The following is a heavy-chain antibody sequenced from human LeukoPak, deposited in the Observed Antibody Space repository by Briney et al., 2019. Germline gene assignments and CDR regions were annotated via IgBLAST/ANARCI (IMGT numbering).Heavy chain of an antibody. CDR2: ISAYNGNT. CDR1: GYTFTSYG. CDR3: ARDGRWLQLSQYYYYGMDD. J-gene: IGHJ6*02. D-gene: IGHD5-24*01. Sequence: ASVKVSRKASGYTFTSYGISWVRQAPGQGLEWMGWISAYNGNTNYAQKLQGRVTMTTDTSTSTAYMELRSLRSDDTAVYYCARDGRWLQLSQYYYYGMDDWGQGTTVTVSS. V-gene: IGHV1-18*01.